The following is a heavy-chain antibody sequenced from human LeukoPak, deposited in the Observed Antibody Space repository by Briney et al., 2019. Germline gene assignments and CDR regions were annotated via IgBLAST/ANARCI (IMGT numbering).Heavy chain of an antibody. CDR3: ARDSETYYYDSSGYLRRYYGMDV. CDR2: ISSSSSYI. J-gene: IGHJ6*02. D-gene: IGHD3-22*01. V-gene: IGHV3-21*01. Sequence: GGSLRLSCAASGFTFSSYSMNWVRQAPGKGLEWVSSISSSSSYIYYADSVKGRFTISRDNAKNSLYLQMNSLRAEDTAVYYCARDSETYYYDSSGYLRRYYGMDVWGQGTTVTVSS. CDR1: GFTFSSYS.